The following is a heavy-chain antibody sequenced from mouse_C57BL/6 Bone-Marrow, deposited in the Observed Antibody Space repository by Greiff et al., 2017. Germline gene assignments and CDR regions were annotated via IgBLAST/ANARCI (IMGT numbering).Heavy chain of an antibody. Sequence: QVQLQQPGAELVKPGASVKMSCKASGYTFTSYWITWVKQRPGQGLEWIGDIYPGSGSTNYNEKFKSKATLTVDTSSSTAYMQLSSLTSEDSAVYYCAREVLTTVVARGYFDYWGQGTTLTVSS. CDR1: GYTFTSYW. J-gene: IGHJ2*01. V-gene: IGHV1-55*01. CDR3: AREVLTTVVARGYFDY. CDR2: IYPGSGST. D-gene: IGHD1-1*01.